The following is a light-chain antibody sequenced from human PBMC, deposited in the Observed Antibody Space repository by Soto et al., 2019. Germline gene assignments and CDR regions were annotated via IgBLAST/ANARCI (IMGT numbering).Light chain of an antibody. J-gene: IGKJ2*01. CDR1: QNIRNY. CDR2: DAS. Sequence: DIKMTQSPSSLSASVGDRVTITCQASQNIRNYLNWYQHKLGKAPRLLISDASHLEPGVPSSFSATGSGTDFTLTISDLQPGDRATYFCQQYDELPYTFGGGTRLEI. CDR3: QQYDELPYT. V-gene: IGKV1-33*01.